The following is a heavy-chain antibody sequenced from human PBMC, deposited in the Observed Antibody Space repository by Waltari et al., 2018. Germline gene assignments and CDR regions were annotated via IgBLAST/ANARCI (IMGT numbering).Heavy chain of an antibody. D-gene: IGHD2-15*01. CDR2: IYYSGST. CDR1: GGPLSRYY. Sequence: QVQLQESGPGLVKPSETLSPTCTVSGGPLSRYYWSWIRQPPGTVLEWIGYIYYSGSTNYNPSLKSRVTISVDTSKNQFSLKLSSVTAADTAVYYCARRYCSGGSCYSGGWFDPWGQGTLVTVSS. CDR3: ARRYCSGGSCYSGGWFDP. V-gene: IGHV4-59*08. J-gene: IGHJ5*02.